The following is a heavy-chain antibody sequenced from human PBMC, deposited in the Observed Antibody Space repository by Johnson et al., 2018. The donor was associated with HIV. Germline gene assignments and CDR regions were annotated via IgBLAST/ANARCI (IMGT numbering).Heavy chain of an antibody. D-gene: IGHD6-13*01. CDR1: GFTFSSYA. CDR2: ISYDGSNK. Sequence: QVQLVESGGGVVQPGRSLRLSCAASGFTFSSYAMHWVRQAPGKGLEWVAVISYDGSNKYYADSVKGRFTISRDNSKNTLYLQMNSLRADDTAVYYCAKVAVATAAGGVGLNIWGPGTMVTVSS. CDR3: AKVAVATAAGGVGLNI. J-gene: IGHJ3*02. V-gene: IGHV3-30*04.